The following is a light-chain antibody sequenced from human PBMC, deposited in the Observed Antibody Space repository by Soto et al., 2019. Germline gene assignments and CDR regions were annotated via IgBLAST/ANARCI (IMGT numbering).Light chain of an antibody. CDR1: SSDVGGYNY. CDR2: KVS. V-gene: IGLV2-8*01. J-gene: IGLJ1*01. CDR3: GPYAGSNKEV. Sequence: QSALTQPPSASGSPGQSVTISCTGTSSDVGGYNYVSWYQQHTGKAPKLMIYKVSRRSSGVPDRFSGSKSGNTASLTVSGLQAEYEADYYCGPYAGSNKEVFGTGTKLTVL.